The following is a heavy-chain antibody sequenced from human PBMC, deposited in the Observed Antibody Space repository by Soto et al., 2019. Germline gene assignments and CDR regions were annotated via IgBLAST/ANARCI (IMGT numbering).Heavy chain of an antibody. CDR3: ARMREYTYGLIDY. CDR2: VIPMLGKA. J-gene: IGHJ4*02. CDR1: GGTPSAHT. V-gene: IGHV1-69*02. D-gene: IGHD5-18*01. Sequence: QVQLVQSGAEVKKPGSSVKVSCKASGGTPSAHTINWVRQAPGQGLEWMGRVIPMLGKANYAQKLQGRVTITADKSTSTAYMELRSLRSDDTAVYYCARMREYTYGLIDYWGQGTLVTVSS.